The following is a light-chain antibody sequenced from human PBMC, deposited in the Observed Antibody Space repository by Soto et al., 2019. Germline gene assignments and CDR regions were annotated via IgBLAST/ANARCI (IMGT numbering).Light chain of an antibody. CDR2: GNS. V-gene: IGLV1-40*01. Sequence: VLTQPPSVSGAPGQRVTISCTGSSSNIGAGYDVHWYQQLPGTAPKLLIYGNSNRPSGVPDRFSGSKSGTSASLAITGLQAEDEADYYCQSYDSNLSVVFGGGTKLTVL. CDR1: SSNIGAGYD. CDR3: QSYDSNLSVV. J-gene: IGLJ2*01.